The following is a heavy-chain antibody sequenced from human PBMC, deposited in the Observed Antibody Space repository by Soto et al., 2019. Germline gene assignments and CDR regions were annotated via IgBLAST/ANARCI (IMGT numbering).Heavy chain of an antibody. J-gene: IGHJ6*02. V-gene: IGHV1-24*01. CDR3: ATPWQQLVGYYGMDV. CDR2: FDPEDGET. CDR1: GYTLTELS. D-gene: IGHD6-13*01. Sequence: ASVKVSCKFSGYTLTELSMHWVRQAPGKGLEWMGGFDPEDGETIYAQKFQGRVTTTEDTSTDTAYMELSSLRSEDTAVYYCATPWQQLVGYYGMDVWGQGTTVTVSS.